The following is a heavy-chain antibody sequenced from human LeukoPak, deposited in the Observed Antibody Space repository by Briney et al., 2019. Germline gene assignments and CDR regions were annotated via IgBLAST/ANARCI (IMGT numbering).Heavy chain of an antibody. J-gene: IGHJ4*02. Sequence: HPGGSLRLSCAASTLSLGPYGMHWVRQAPGKGLEWVAFIQYDGNNKYYADSVKGRFTVSRDNSKNTLHLQMDSLRVEDTAVYYCAKARIGYCTTSSCYYFDNWGQGTLVTVAS. CDR3: AKARIGYCTTSSCYYFDN. D-gene: IGHD2-8*01. CDR1: TLSLGPYG. V-gene: IGHV3-30*02. CDR2: IQYDGNNK.